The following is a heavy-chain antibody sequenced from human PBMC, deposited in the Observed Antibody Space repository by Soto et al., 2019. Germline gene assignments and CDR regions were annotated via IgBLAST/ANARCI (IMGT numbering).Heavy chain of an antibody. CDR2: INTDGGIT. CDR3: TREAGYCSRTSCYRRVFDS. V-gene: IGHV3-74*01. J-gene: IGHJ3*02. Sequence: EVQLVESGGDLVQPGGSLRLSCAASGFTFSSHWMHWVRRVPGKGLVWVSHINTDGGITGYADSVKGRFTISRDNAKNTLYLQMNGLRVEATSVYYCTREAGYCSRTSCYRRVFDSGGKGTMVTVSP. D-gene: IGHD2-2*01. CDR1: GFTFSSHW.